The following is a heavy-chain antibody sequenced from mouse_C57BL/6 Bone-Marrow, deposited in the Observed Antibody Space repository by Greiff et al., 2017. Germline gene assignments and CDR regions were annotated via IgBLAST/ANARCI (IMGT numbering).Heavy chain of an antibody. CDR2: IYPGNSDT. V-gene: IGHV1-5*01. Sequence: EVQLVESGTVLARPGASVKMSCKTSGYTFTSYWMHWVKQRPGQGLEWIGAIYPGNSDTSYNQKFKGKAKITAVTSASTAYMELSSLTNEDSAVYYCTRGLLLYFDVWGTGTTVTVSS. D-gene: IGHD1-1*01. CDR1: GYTFTSYW. CDR3: TRGLLLYFDV. J-gene: IGHJ1*03.